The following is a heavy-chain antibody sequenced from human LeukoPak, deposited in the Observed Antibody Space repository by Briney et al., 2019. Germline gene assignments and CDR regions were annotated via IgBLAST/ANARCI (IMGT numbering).Heavy chain of an antibody. V-gene: IGHV3-7*03. CDR2: INPDGSER. J-gene: IGHJ6*02. CDR3: TRDLAAVPGPRMDV. Sequence: EGSLRLSCAASGFSFSSYYMSWVRQAPGKGLEWVALINPDGSERYYVDSVKGRFTISRGNAKNSLYLQMDSLRDDDTAMYFCTRDLAAVPGPRMDVWGQGTTVTVSS. CDR1: GFSFSSYY. D-gene: IGHD6-19*01.